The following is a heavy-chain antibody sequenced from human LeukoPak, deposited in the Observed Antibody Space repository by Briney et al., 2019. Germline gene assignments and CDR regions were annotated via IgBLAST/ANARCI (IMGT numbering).Heavy chain of an antibody. J-gene: IGHJ3*02. CDR2: ISSSGSTI. V-gene: IGHV3-48*03. CDR1: GFTFSSYE. CDR3: ARDAQYCSSGSCSPGASDI. D-gene: IGHD2-15*01. Sequence: PGGSLRLSCAASGFTFSSYEMNWVRQAPGKGLEWVSYISSSGSTIYYADSVKGRFTISRDNAKNTLYLQMNSLRVEDTAVYYCARDAQYCSSGSCSPGASDIWGQGTMVTVSS.